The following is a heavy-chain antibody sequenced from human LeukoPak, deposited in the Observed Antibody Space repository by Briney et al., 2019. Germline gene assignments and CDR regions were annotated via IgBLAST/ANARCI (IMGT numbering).Heavy chain of an antibody. CDR2: INHSGST. V-gene: IGHV4-39*07. CDR1: GGSISSSSYY. CDR3: ARGGCSGGSCYFGYYYYYYMDV. Sequence: SETLSLTCTVSGGSISSSSYYWGWIRQPPGKGLEWIGEINHSGSTNYNPSLKSRVTISVDTSKNQFSLKLSSVTAADTAVYYCARGGCSGGSCYFGYYYYYYMDVWGKGTTVTVSS. J-gene: IGHJ6*03. D-gene: IGHD2-15*01.